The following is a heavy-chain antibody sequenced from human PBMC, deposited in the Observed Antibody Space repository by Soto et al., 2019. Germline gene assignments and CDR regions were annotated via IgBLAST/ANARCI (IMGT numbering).Heavy chain of an antibody. CDR2: IYHSGST. CDR3: ARGGRGIQLLVDY. J-gene: IGHJ4*02. Sequence: PSGTLSLTCAVSGGSISSGGYSWSWIRQPPGKGLEWIGYIYHSGSTYYNPSLKSRVTISVDRSKNQFSLKLSSVTAADTAVYYCARGGRGIQLLVDYWGQGTLVPVSS. D-gene: IGHD5-18*01. CDR1: GGSISSGGYS. V-gene: IGHV4-30-2*01.